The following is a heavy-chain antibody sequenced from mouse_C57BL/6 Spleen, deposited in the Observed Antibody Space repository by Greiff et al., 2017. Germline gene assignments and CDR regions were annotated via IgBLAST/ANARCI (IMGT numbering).Heavy chain of an antibody. V-gene: IGHV14-3*01. J-gene: IGHJ1*03. CDR2: IDPANGNT. CDR3: ARFDGYLSYWYFDV. D-gene: IGHD2-3*01. Sequence: EVQLQQSVAELVRPGASVKLSCTASGFNINNTYMHWVKQRPEQGLEWIGRIDPANGNTKYAPKFQGKATITADTSSNTAYLQLSSLTSEDTAIYYCARFDGYLSYWYFDVWGTGTTVTVSS. CDR1: GFNINNTY.